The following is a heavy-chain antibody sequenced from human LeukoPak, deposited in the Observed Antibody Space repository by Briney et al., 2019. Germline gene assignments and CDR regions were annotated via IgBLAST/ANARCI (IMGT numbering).Heavy chain of an antibody. CDR2: IYTSGST. J-gene: IGHJ3*02. CDR1: GGSISSYY. CDR3: ARLGYYYDSSGYYPPKGNAFDI. D-gene: IGHD3-22*01. V-gene: IGHV4-4*09. Sequence: SETLSLICTVSGGSISSYYRSWIRQPPGNGLEWIRYIYTSGSTNYNPSHKSRVTISVDTSKNQFSLKLSSVTAADTAVYYCARLGYYYDSSGYYPPKGNAFDIWGQGTMVAVSS.